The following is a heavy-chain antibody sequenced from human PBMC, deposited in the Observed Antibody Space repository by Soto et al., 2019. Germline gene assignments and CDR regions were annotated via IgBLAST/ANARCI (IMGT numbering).Heavy chain of an antibody. J-gene: IGHJ6*02. V-gene: IGHV1-69*13. D-gene: IGHD2-15*01. CDR1: GGTFSSYA. CDR3: ARPTHCSGGSCFPSYYYGMDV. CDR2: IIPIFGTA. Sequence: RASVKVSCKASGGTFSSYAISWVRQAPGQGLEWMGGIIPIFGTANYAQKFQGRVTITADESTSTAYMELSSLRSEDTAVYYCARPTHCSGGSCFPSYYYGMDVWGQGTTVTVSS.